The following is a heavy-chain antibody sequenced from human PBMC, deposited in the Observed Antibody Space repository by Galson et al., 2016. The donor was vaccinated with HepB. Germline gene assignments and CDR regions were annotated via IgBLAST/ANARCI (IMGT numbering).Heavy chain of an antibody. CDR2: VHHIGCN. D-gene: IGHD3-10*01. Sequence: SETLSLTCAVSGGSVNPSHWWSWVRQSPDKGREWTCEVHHIGCNNYNPFFKNRLTISLDKSKNQFSLILTSVTAADAAVYYCARRWGLVRVVSSWVDPWGQGTMVTVSS. CDR3: ARRWGLVRVVSSWVDP. CDR1: GGSVNPSHW. V-gene: IGHV4-4*02. J-gene: IGHJ5*02.